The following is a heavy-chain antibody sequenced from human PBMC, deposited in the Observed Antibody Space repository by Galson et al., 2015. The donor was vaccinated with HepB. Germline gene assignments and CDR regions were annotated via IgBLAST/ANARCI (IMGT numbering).Heavy chain of an antibody. V-gene: IGHV1-3*01. CDR3: ARPPQAYSSSWYEYFQH. CDR1: GYTFTSYA. Sequence: SVKVSCKASGYTFTSYAMHWVRQAPGQRLEWMGWINAGNGNTKYSQKFQGRVTITRDTSASTAYMELSSLRSEDTAVYYCARPPQAYSSSWYEYFQHWGQGTLVTVSS. J-gene: IGHJ1*01. D-gene: IGHD6-13*01. CDR2: INAGNGNT.